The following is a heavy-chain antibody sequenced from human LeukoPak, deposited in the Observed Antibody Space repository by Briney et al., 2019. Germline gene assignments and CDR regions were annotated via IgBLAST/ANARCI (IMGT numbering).Heavy chain of an antibody. V-gene: IGHV3-21*04. Sequence: GGSLRLSCAASGFTFSSYSMNWVRQAPGKGLEWVSSISSSSSYIYYADSVKGRFTISRDNAKNSLYLQMNSLRAEDTAVYYCAKASPRRYSLDFDYWGQGTLVTVSS. CDR1: GFTFSSYS. D-gene: IGHD6-13*01. CDR3: AKASPRRYSLDFDY. CDR2: ISSSSSYI. J-gene: IGHJ4*02.